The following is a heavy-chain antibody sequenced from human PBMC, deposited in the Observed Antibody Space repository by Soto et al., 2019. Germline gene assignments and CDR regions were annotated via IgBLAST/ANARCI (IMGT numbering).Heavy chain of an antibody. V-gene: IGHV4-34*01. CDR1: RGSFSGFY. Sequence: TLSLTCGVYRGSFSGFYWNWVRQTPGGGLAWIGEINHSGTTNYHPSFQNRVTISVDKSTNNFSLKMTSVTAADAAVYYCAGGRGYVYGSNFYGLDVWGQGTTVTVS. D-gene: IGHD6-25*01. CDR2: INHSGTT. CDR3: AGGRGYVYGSNFYGLDV. J-gene: IGHJ6*02.